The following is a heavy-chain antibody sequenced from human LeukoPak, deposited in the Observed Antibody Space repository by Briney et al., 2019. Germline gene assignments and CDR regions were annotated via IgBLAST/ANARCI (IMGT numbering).Heavy chain of an antibody. V-gene: IGHV4-34*01. Sequence: SETLSLTCAVYGGSLSGYYWSWIRQPPGKGLEWIGEINHSGSTYYNPSLKSRVTISVDTSKNQFSLKLSSVTAADTAVYYCASRRRDGYNFDAFDIWGQGTMVTVSS. D-gene: IGHD5-24*01. CDR2: INHSGST. CDR3: ASRRRDGYNFDAFDI. J-gene: IGHJ3*02. CDR1: GGSLSGYY.